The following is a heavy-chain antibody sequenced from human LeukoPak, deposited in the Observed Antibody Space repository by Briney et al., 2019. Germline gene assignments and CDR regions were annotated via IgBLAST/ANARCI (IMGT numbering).Heavy chain of an antibody. CDR2: IYSGGST. CDR3: AGANFDY. Sequence: GGSLRLSCAASGFTVISNYMSWVRQAPGKGLEWVSIIYSGGSTYYADSVKGRFTISRDNSKNTLYLQMNSLRADDTAVYYCAGANFDYWGQGPLVTVSS. J-gene: IGHJ4*02. V-gene: IGHV3-53*01. CDR1: GFTVISNY.